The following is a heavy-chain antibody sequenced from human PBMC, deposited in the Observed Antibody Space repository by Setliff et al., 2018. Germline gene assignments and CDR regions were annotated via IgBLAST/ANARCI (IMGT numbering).Heavy chain of an antibody. CDR3: ARVARVVLSRNAFDI. CDR1: GGSISGGGYY. CDR2: IYYSGST. D-gene: IGHD2-2*01. J-gene: IGHJ3*02. V-gene: IGHV4-31*03. Sequence: PSETLSLTCTVSGGSISGGGYYWSWIRQHPGKGLEWIGYIYYSGSTYYNPSLKSRVTISADTSKNQFSLKLSSVTAADTAVYYCARVARVVLSRNAFDIWGQGTMVTVSS.